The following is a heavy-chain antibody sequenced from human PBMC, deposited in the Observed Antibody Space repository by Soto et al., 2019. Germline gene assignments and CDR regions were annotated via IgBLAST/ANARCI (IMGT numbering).Heavy chain of an antibody. D-gene: IGHD6-13*01. V-gene: IGHV3-23*01. CDR1: GFSFSSYA. J-gene: IGHJ4*02. CDR2: ISDSGGGT. Sequence: ELHLLESGGGLVQPGGSLRLSCAASGFSFSSYAMSWVRQGPGKAPEWVSGISDSGGGTWYADSVKGRFTMSRDNSKNTLYLQMNSLRAEDTAVYYCAKEWAAAGQPYLDCWGQGTLVTVSS. CDR3: AKEWAAAGQPYLDC.